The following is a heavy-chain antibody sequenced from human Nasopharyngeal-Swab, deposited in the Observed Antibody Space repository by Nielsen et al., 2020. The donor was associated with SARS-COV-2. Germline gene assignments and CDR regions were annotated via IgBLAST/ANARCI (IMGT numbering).Heavy chain of an antibody. CDR1: GGSISSSNW. J-gene: IGHJ4*02. Sequence: GSLRLSCAVSGGSISSSNWWSWVRQPPGKGLEWIGEIYHSGSTNYNPSLKSRVTISVDKSKNQFSLKLSSVTAADTAVYYCARVSYYYGSGSYYKYFDYWGQGTLVTVSS. CDR2: IYHSGST. CDR3: ARVSYYYGSGSYYKYFDY. D-gene: IGHD3-10*01. V-gene: IGHV4-4*02.